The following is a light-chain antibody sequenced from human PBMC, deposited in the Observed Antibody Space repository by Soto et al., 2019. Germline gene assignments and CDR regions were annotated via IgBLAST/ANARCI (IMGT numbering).Light chain of an antibody. CDR2: KAS. CDR3: QQYSSYPWT. Sequence: DIQMTQSPSTLSASVGDRVTITCRASQSIGTWLVWHQQQPGKAPKVLIHKASSLESGVPLRFSGSASGTEFTLTISSLQPDDFATYFCQQYSSYPWTFGQGTKVEVK. V-gene: IGKV1-5*03. J-gene: IGKJ1*01. CDR1: QSIGTW.